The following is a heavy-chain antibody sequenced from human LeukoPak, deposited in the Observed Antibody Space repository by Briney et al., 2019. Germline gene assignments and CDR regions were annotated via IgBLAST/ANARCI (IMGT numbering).Heavy chain of an antibody. J-gene: IGHJ4*02. D-gene: IGHD3-9*01. Sequence: PSETLSLTCTVSGGSISSYYWSWIRQPPGKGLEWIGYIYYSGSTNYNPSLKSRVTISVDTSKNQFSLKLSSVTAADTAVYYCAGRYYDILTGPDYWGQGTLVTVSS. CDR1: GGSISSYY. V-gene: IGHV4-59*01. CDR3: AGRYYDILTGPDY. CDR2: IYYSGST.